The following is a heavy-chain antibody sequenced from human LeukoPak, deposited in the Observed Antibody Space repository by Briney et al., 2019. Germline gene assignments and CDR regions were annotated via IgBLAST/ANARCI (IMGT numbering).Heavy chain of an antibody. Sequence: PGESLRISCKGSGYSFSNYWISWVRQMPGKGLEWMGSIDPNDSHTNYSPSLQGHVTMSADKSISTAYLQWSSLKASDTAMYYCARRGCSGGSCPFYFDYWGQGPLVTFSS. CDR2: IDPNDSHT. V-gene: IGHV5-10-1*01. CDR1: GYSFSNYW. J-gene: IGHJ4*02. D-gene: IGHD2-15*01. CDR3: ARRGCSGGSCPFYFDY.